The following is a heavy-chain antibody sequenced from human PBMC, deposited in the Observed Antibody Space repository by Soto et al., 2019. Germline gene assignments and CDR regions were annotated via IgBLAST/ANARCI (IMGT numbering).Heavy chain of an antibody. Sequence: ASVKVSCKASRHTFTRYYMHWVRQAPGQGLEWMGLINLSGGSTSYAQKFQGRVTMTRDTSTSIVSMELSSLRSEDTAVYYCARDLPHYDFWSGHYYEYFDPWGQGTLVTVSS. V-gene: IGHV1-46*01. CDR3: ARDLPHYDFWSGHYYEYFDP. CDR2: INLSGGST. J-gene: IGHJ5*02. D-gene: IGHD3-3*01. CDR1: RHTFTRYY.